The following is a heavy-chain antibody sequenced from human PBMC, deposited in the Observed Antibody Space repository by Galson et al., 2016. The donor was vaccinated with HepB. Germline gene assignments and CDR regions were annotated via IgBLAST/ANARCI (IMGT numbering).Heavy chain of an antibody. J-gene: IGHJ6*02. Sequence: SLRLSCAASGFTLSNYAMHWVRQAPGKGLEWVAIISYDGSNKYYADSVKGRFTISRDNSKNTLYLQMNSLRAEDTAIYYCTRDDSYGLDVWGQGTTVTVSS. CDR2: ISYDGSNK. V-gene: IGHV3-30-3*01. CDR1: GFTLSNYA. D-gene: IGHD2-21*02. CDR3: TRDDSYGLDV.